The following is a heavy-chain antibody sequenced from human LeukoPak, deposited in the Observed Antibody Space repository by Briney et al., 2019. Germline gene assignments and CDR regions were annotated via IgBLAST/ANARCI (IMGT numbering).Heavy chain of an antibody. D-gene: IGHD4-23*01. Sequence: SETLSPTSTVAGYSISSVYYWGWIRQPPGKGRECIGSINHSGSTYYNPSLKSRVTISVDTSKHQLSLKLSSVTAADTAVYYCARLGTGGGNSDFDYWGQGTLVTVSS. CDR3: ARLGTGGGNSDFDY. CDR2: INHSGST. V-gene: IGHV4-38-2*02. J-gene: IGHJ4*02. CDR1: GYSISSVYY.